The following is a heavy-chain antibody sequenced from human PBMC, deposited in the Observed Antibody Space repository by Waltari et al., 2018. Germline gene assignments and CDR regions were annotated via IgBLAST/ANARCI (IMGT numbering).Heavy chain of an antibody. V-gene: IGHV4-4*07. D-gene: IGHD6-13*01. CDR1: GGSISSYY. CDR2: IYTSGST. J-gene: IGHJ5*02. CDR3: ARSGIAAEYNWFDP. Sequence: QVQLQESGPGLVKPSETLSLTCTVSGGSISSYYCSWIRQPAGKGLEWIGRIYTSGSTNYNHSLKSRVTMSVDTSKNQFSLKLSSVTAADTAVYYCARSGIAAEYNWFDPWGQGTLVTVSS.